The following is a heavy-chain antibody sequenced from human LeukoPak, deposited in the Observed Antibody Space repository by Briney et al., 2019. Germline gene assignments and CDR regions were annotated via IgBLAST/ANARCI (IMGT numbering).Heavy chain of an antibody. D-gene: IGHD3-22*01. J-gene: IGHJ5*02. CDR3: ASGARDYYDSSGSRSWFDP. CDR2: IYHSGST. CDR1: GGSISSGGYS. V-gene: IGHV4-30-2*01. Sequence: SETVSLTCAVSGGSISSGGYSWSWIRQPPGKSLEWIGYIYHSGSTYYNPSLKSRVTISVDRSKNQFSLKLSSVTAADTAVYYCASGARDYYDSSGSRSWFDPWGQGTLVTVSS.